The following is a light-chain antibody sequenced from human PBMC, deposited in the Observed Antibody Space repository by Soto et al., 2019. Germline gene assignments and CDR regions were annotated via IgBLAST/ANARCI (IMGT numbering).Light chain of an antibody. Sequence: EIVLTQSPGTLSLSPGERATLSCRASQSVSSSYLAWYQQKPGQATRLLIYGASSRATGIPDRFSGSGSGTDFTLTISTLEPEDFAVYYCQPYGSSPLTVGPGTEVDIK. V-gene: IGKV3-20*01. CDR3: QPYGSSPLT. J-gene: IGKJ3*01. CDR1: QSVSSSY. CDR2: GAS.